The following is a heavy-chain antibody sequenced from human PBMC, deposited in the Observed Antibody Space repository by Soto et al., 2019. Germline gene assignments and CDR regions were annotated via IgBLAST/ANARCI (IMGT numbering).Heavy chain of an antibody. D-gene: IGHD1-7*01. V-gene: IGHV1-69*13. CDR2: IIPIFGTA. J-gene: IGHJ4*02. CDR3: ARGGDNWNYRPDLDY. Sequence: AVKCSFKASECTFSSYAISWLRQAPVQVLEWIGGIIPIFGTANYAQNFQGRVTITEDESTSKAYMELSSRRSEDTAVYYCARGGDNWNYRPDLDYWGQGTMVTVSS. CDR1: ECTFSSYA.